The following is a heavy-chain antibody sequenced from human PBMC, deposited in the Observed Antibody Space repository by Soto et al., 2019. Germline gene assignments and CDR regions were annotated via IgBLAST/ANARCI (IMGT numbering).Heavy chain of an antibody. CDR1: GFTFSTTG. Sequence: QVHLVESGGGVVQPGRSLRLSCAASGFTFSTTGMHWVRQAPGKGLEWVAMISHDGGVKHYTDTVKGRFTISRDTSNNAAYLQMSSVRPEETAMYPCAKDRYGAGWYNYFDPRGQGTLVTVSS. CDR2: ISHDGGVK. D-gene: IGHD6-19*01. J-gene: IGHJ5*02. CDR3: AKDRYGAGWYNYFDP. V-gene: IGHV3-30*18.